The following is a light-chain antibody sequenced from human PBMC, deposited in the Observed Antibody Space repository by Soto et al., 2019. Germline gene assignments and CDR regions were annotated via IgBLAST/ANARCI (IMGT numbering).Light chain of an antibody. CDR1: SSDVGAYDY. Sequence: QSALTQPASVSGSPGQSITISCTGTSSDVGAYDYVSWYQQNPGKTPKLMISEVSDRPSGVSNRFSGSKSGNTASLTISGLQSEDGADYFCSSYTGPNTLWVFGGGTKLTAL. V-gene: IGLV2-14*01. J-gene: IGLJ3*02. CDR2: EVS. CDR3: SSYTGPNTLWV.